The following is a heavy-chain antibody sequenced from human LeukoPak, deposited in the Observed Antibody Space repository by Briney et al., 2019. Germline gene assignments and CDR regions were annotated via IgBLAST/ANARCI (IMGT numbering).Heavy chain of an antibody. Sequence: GGSLRLSCAASGFTFSGSAMHWVRQASGKGLEWVGRIRSKANSYATAYAASVKGKFTISRDDSKNTAYLQMNSLKTEATAVYYCTSRGPIAAAPDYWGQGTLVTVSS. CDR1: GFTFSGSA. CDR3: TSRGPIAAAPDY. CDR2: IRSKANSYAT. D-gene: IGHD6-13*01. V-gene: IGHV3-73*01. J-gene: IGHJ4*02.